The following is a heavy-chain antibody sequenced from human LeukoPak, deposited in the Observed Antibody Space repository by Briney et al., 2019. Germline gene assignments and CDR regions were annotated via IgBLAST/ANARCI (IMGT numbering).Heavy chain of an antibody. CDR3: ARGRVLRYFNP. Sequence: PSETLSLTCAVYGGSFSGHYWSWIRQPPGKGLEWIGEINHSGSTNYNPSLKSRVTISVDTSKNQFSLKLSSVTAADTAVYYCARGRVLRYFNPWGQGTLVTVSS. V-gene: IGHV4-34*01. CDR2: INHSGST. J-gene: IGHJ5*02. D-gene: IGHD3-9*01. CDR1: GGSFSGHY.